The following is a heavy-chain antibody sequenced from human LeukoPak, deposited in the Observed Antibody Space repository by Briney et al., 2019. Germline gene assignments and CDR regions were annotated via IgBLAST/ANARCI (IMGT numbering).Heavy chain of an antibody. J-gene: IGHJ4*02. V-gene: IGHV4-61*05. D-gene: IGHD6-6*01. CDR2: IFYSGST. CDR3: ARGPTRQYFDS. Sequence: PSETLSLTCTVSGGSISSSSYYWGWIRQPPGKGLEWIGYIFYSGSTNYNPSLQSRVTISVDTSRNQFSLNLSSVTAADTAVYYCARGPTRQYFDSWGRGTLVTVSS. CDR1: GGSISSSSYY.